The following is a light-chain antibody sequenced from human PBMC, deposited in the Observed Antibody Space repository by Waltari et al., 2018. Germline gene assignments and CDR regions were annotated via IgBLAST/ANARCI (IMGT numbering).Light chain of an antibody. J-gene: IGLJ3*02. CDR2: DDS. Sequence: SHVLTQSPSSSVAPGKTATLTCAGTCSKSLHWYQQRPGQAPVLVVSDDSDRPSGIPERFSGSNSGNTATLTISRVEAGDEADYYCQVWDSSSDHWVFGGGTTLTVL. V-gene: IGLV3-21*03. CDR1: CSKS. CDR3: QVWDSSSDHWV.